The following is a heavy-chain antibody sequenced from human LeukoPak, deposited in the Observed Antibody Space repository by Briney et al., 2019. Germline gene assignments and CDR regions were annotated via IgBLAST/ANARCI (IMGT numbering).Heavy chain of an antibody. CDR3: ARDPGTVIAENWFDP. V-gene: IGHV4-4*07. CDR2: IYTSGST. D-gene: IGHD3-16*02. CDR1: GGSISSYY. J-gene: IGHJ5*02. Sequence: SETLSLTCTVSGGSISSYYWSWIRQPAGTGLEWIGRIYTSGSTNYNPSLKSRVAMSVDTSKNQFSLKLSSVTAADTAVYYCARDPGTVIAENWFDPWGQGTLVTVSS.